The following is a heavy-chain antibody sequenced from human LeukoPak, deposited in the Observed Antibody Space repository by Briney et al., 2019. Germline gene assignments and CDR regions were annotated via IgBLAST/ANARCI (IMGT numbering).Heavy chain of an antibody. CDR3: ASGYDILTGNFDY. CDR2: IYYSGST. Sequence: ASETLSLTCTVSGGSISSYYWSWIRQPPGKGLEWIGYIYYSGSTNYNPSLKSRVPISVDTSKNQFSLKLSCVTAADTAVYYCASGYDILTGNFDYWGQGTLVTVSS. CDR1: GGSISSYY. J-gene: IGHJ4*02. V-gene: IGHV4-59*01. D-gene: IGHD3-9*01.